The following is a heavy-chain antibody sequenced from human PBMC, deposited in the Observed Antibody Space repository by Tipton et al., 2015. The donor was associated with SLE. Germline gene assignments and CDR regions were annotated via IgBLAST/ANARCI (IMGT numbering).Heavy chain of an antibody. V-gene: IGHV3-66*02. J-gene: IGHJ5*02. CDR2: IYSGGNT. CDR1: GATVSSNY. D-gene: IGHD6-13*01. Sequence: SLRLSCVASGATVSSNYMSWVRQAPGKGLEWVSVIYSGGNTYYADSVTGRFTISRDNSKNTLCLQMNSLRGEDTAVYYCARAASSSWLLAWGQGTLVTVSS. CDR3: ARAASSSWLLA.